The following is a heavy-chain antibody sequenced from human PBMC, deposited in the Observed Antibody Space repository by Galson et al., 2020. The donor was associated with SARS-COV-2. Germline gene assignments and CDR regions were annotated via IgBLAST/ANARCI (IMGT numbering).Heavy chain of an antibody. V-gene: IGHV1-69*10. D-gene: IGHD3-10*01. CDR1: GGTFSSYA. CDR3: ARAWGYSGSGSNNWFDP. J-gene: IGHJ5*02. CDR2: IIPILGIA. Sequence: SVKVSCKASGGTFSSYAISWVRQAPGQGLEWMGGIIPILGIANYAQKFQGRVTITADKSTSTAYMELSSLRSEDTAVYYCARAWGYSGSGSNNWFDPWGQETLVTVSS.